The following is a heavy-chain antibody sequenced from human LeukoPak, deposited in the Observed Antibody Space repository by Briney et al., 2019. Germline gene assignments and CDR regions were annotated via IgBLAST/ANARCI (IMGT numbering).Heavy chain of an antibody. CDR3: AKGYGSGYYYYGMDV. CDR1: GFIFSSYG. Sequence: GGSLRLSCAASGFIFSSYGMHWVRQAPGKGLEWVAFIRYDGSNKYYADSVKGRFTISRDNSKNTLYLQMNSLRAEDTAVYYCAKGYGSGYYYYGMDVWGQGTTVTVSS. CDR2: IRYDGSNK. V-gene: IGHV3-30*02. J-gene: IGHJ6*02. D-gene: IGHD3-10*01.